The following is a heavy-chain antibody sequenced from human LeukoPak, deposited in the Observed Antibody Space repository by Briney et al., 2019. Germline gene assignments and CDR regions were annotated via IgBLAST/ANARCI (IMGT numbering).Heavy chain of an antibody. V-gene: IGHV3-7*01. CDR3: ARVRIAVAVSAFDI. CDR1: GFTVSSHC. D-gene: IGHD6-19*01. J-gene: IGHJ3*02. CDR2: IKQDGSEK. Sequence: PGGSLRRSCEASGFTVSSHCMSWVRQAPGKGLEWVANIKQDGSEKYYVDSVKGRFTISRDNAKNSLYLQMSILRAADTAVYYCARVRIAVAVSAFDIWGQGTMVTVSS.